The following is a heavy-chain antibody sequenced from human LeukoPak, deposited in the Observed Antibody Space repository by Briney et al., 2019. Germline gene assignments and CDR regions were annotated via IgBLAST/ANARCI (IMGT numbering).Heavy chain of an antibody. CDR1: GFTFSRYW. Sequence: GGSLRLSCAASGFTFSRYWMSWVRQVPRKGLEWVANIKQGGGEIYYVDSVKGRFTISRDNSKNTLYLQMNSLRAEDTAVYYCARGATVSYYGMDVWGQGTTVTVSS. J-gene: IGHJ6*02. CDR3: ARGATVSYYGMDV. CDR2: IKQGGGEI. V-gene: IGHV3-7*01. D-gene: IGHD4-11*01.